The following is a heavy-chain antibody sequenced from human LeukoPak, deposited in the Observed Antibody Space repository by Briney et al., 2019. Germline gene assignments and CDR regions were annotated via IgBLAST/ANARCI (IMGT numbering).Heavy chain of an antibody. Sequence: SETPSLTCTVSGGSISSYYWSWIRQPARKGPEWIGRIYTSGSTNYNPSLKSRVTMSVDSSTNHFSLRLTSVTAADTAIYYCAAMTTVTMYSYFFDSWGQGTLLTVSS. V-gene: IGHV4-4*07. CDR2: IYTSGST. CDR3: AAMTTVTMYSYFFDS. D-gene: IGHD4-17*01. CDR1: GGSISSYY. J-gene: IGHJ4*02.